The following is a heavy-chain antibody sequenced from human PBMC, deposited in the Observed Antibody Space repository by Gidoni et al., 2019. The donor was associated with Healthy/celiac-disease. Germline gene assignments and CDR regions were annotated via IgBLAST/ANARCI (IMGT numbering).Heavy chain of an antibody. V-gene: IGHV1-2*02. CDR1: GYTFPGYY. D-gene: IGHD6-13*01. Sequence: QVQLVQSGAEVKKPGASVKVSCKASGYTFPGYYMHWVRQAPGQGLEWMGWINPNSGGTNYAQKFQGRVTMTRDTSISTAYMELSRLRSDDTAVYYCARDGGYSSSWPNNWFDPWGQGTLVTVSS. CDR3: ARDGGYSSSWPNNWFDP. CDR2: INPNSGGT. J-gene: IGHJ5*02.